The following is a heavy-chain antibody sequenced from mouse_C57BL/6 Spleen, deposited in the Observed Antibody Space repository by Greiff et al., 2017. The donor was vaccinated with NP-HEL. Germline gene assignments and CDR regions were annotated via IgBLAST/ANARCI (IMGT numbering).Heavy chain of an antibody. CDR2: IDPSDSYT. Sequence: QVQLQQPGAELVKPGASVKLSCKASGYTFTSYWMQWVKQRPGQGLEWIGEIDPSDSYTNYNQKFKGKATLTVDTSSSTAYMQLSSLTSEDSAVYYCAILRLDYWGQGTTLTVSS. J-gene: IGHJ2*01. CDR3: AILRLDY. V-gene: IGHV1-50*01. CDR1: GYTFTSYW. D-gene: IGHD2-4*01.